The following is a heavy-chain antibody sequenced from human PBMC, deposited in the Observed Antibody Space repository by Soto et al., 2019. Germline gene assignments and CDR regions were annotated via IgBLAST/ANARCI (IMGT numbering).Heavy chain of an antibody. CDR2: IRRKANNYAT. CDR3: TRGIEIWSGYPRYYLDY. D-gene: IGHD3-3*01. J-gene: IGHJ4*02. CDR1: GFIFSDSA. V-gene: IGHV3-73*02. Sequence: EVQLVESGGGLVQPGGSLKLSCAASGFIFSDSALHWVRQASGKGLEWVGRIRRKANNYATTYAASVEGRFAISRDDSKNTAYLRMNSLKTEDAAIYYCTRGIEIWSGYPRYYLDYWGQGTLVIVSS.